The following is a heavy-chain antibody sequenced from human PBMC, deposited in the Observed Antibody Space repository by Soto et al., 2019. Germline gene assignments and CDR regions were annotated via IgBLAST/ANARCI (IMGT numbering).Heavy chain of an antibody. D-gene: IGHD3-3*01. J-gene: IGHJ4*02. CDR3: ARDLGRIFGVVIPTYYFDY. V-gene: IGHV1-2*04. CDR1: GYTFTGYY. Sequence: GASVKVSCKASGYTFTGYYMHWVRQAPGQGLEWMGWINPNSGGTNYAQKFQGWVAMTRDTSISTAYMELSRLRSDDTAVYYCARDLGRIFGVVIPTYYFDYWGQGTLVTVSS. CDR2: INPNSGGT.